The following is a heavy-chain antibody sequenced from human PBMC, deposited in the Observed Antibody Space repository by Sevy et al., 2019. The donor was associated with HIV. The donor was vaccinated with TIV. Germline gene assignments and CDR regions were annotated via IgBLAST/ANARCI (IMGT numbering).Heavy chain of an antibody. CDR2: MNPNSGNT. Sequence: ASVKVSCKASGYTFTSYDINWVRQATGQGLEWMGWMNPNSGNTGYAQKFQGRVTMTRNTSISTAYMELSSLRSEDTAMYYCARAGDYDSSGYYVYYYYGMDVWGQGTTVTVSS. V-gene: IGHV1-8*01. CDR3: ARAGDYDSSGYYVYYYYGMDV. CDR1: GYTFTSYD. J-gene: IGHJ6*02. D-gene: IGHD3-22*01.